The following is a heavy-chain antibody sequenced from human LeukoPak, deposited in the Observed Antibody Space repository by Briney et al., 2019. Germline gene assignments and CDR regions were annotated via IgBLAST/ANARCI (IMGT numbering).Heavy chain of an antibody. V-gene: IGHV3-33*01. J-gene: IGHJ4*02. CDR2: IWYDGSNK. CDR1: GFTFSSYG. D-gene: IGHD6-13*01. Sequence: HPGGSLRFSCAAYGFTFSSYGMHWVRQAPGKGLEWVAVIWYDGSNKYYADSVKGRFTISRDNSKNTLYLQMNSLRAEDTAVYYCARDFGYSSSWASWGQGTLVTVSS. CDR3: ARDFGYSSSWAS.